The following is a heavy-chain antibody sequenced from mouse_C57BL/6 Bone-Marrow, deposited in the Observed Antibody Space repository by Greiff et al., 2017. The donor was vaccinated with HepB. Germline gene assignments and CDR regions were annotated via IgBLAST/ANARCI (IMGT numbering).Heavy chain of an antibody. J-gene: IGHJ1*03. Sequence: VHLVESGAELVKPGASVKLSCKASGYTFTSYWMHWVKQRPGRGLEWIGRIDPNSGGTKYNEKFKSKATLTVDKPSSTAYMQLSSLTSEDSAVYYCARVRYGSSYWYFDVWGTGTTVTVSS. V-gene: IGHV1-72*01. CDR3: ARVRYGSSYWYFDV. CDR1: GYTFTSYW. D-gene: IGHD1-1*01. CDR2: IDPNSGGT.